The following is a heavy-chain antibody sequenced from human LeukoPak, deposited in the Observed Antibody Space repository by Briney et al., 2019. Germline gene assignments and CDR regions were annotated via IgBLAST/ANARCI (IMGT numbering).Heavy chain of an antibody. Sequence: PGGSLRLSCAASGFTFSSYDMHWVRQATGKGLEWVSAIDTAGDTYYPGSVKGRFTISRDNSKNTLYLQMNSLRAEDTAVYYCAKDDCSSTSCYEWFNWFDPWGQGTLVTVSS. J-gene: IGHJ5*02. CDR3: AKDDCSSTSCYEWFNWFDP. CDR1: GFTFSSYD. V-gene: IGHV3-13*01. CDR2: IDTAGDT. D-gene: IGHD2-2*01.